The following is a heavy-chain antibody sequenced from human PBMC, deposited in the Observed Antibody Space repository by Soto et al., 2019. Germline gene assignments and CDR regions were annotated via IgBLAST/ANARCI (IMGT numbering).Heavy chain of an antibody. CDR3: ATDSGPYYDNGMEV. D-gene: IGHD3-10*01. J-gene: IGHJ6*02. CDR1: VYTFTSYG. V-gene: IGHV1-18*01. CDR2: ISAYNVNT. Sequence: QVQLVQSGAEVKKPGASVKVSCKASVYTFTSYGISWVRQAPGQGLEWMGWISAYNVNTNYARELQGRVNMTTDSSTSTAYMELMSLRTDDTDVYYCATDSGPYYDNGMEVLGQGTTVTVYS.